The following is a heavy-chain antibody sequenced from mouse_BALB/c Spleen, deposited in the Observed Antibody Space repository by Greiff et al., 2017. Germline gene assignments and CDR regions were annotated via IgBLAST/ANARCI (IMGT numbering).Heavy chain of an antibody. V-gene: IGHV1-9*01. CDR3: GLRLRYFDY. J-gene: IGHJ2*01. CDR1: GYTFSSYW. Sequence: QVQLQQSGAELMKPGASMKISCKATGYTFSSYWIEWVKQRPGHGLEWIGEILPGSGSTNYNEKFKGKATFTADTSSNTAYMQLSSLTSEDSAVYYCGLRLRYFDYWGQGTTLTVSS. D-gene: IGHD1-2*01. CDR2: ILPGSGST.